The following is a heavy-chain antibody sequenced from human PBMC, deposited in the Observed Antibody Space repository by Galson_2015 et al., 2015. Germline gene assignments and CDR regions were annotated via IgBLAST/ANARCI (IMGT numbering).Heavy chain of an antibody. V-gene: IGHV3-33*01. CDR3: ARDLDYYDSSGYHDY. J-gene: IGHJ4*02. D-gene: IGHD3-22*01. CDR1: GFTFSSYG. CDR2: IWYDGSNK. Sequence: SLRLSCAASGFTFSSYGMHWVRQAPGKGLEWVAVIWYDGSNKYYADSVKGRFTISRDNSKNTLYLQMNSLRAEDTAVYYCARDLDYYDSSGYHDYWGQGTLVTVSS.